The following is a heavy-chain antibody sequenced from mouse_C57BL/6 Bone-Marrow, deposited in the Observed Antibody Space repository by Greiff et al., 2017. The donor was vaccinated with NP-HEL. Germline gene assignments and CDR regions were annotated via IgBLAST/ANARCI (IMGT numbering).Heavy chain of an antibody. V-gene: IGHV14-2*01. CDR2: IDPEDGET. CDR1: GFNIKDYY. CDR3: ATLRQYYFDY. Sequence: VQLKQSGAELVKPGASVKLSCTASGFNIKDYYMHWVKQRTEQGLEWIGRIDPEDGETKYAPKFQGKATITADTSSNTAYLQLSSLKSEDTAVYYCATLRQYYFDYWGQGTTLTVSS. J-gene: IGHJ2*01. D-gene: IGHD1-1*01.